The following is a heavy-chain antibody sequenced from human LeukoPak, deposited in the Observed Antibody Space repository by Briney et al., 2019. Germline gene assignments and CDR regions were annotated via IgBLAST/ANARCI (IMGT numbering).Heavy chain of an antibody. CDR2: MNPNSGNT. J-gene: IGHJ4*02. CDR1: GGTFSSYA. CDR3: ARSRDFDY. V-gene: IGHV1-8*03. Sequence: ASVKVSCKASGGTFSSYAISWVRQAPGQGLEWMGWMNPNSGNTGYAQKFQGRVTITGNTSISTAYMELSSLRSEDTAVYYCARSRDFDYWGQGTLVTVSS.